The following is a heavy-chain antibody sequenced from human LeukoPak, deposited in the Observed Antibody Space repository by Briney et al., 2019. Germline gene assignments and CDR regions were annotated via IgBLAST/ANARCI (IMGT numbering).Heavy chain of an antibody. V-gene: IGHV3-7*01. J-gene: IGHJ4*02. CDR1: GFTFSSYW. D-gene: IGHD2-8*01. Sequence: GGSLRLSCAASGFTFSSYWMSWVRQAPGKGLEWVANIKQDGREKYYVDSVKGRFTVSRDNAKDSLYLQMNSLRAEDTAVYYCARDVILYCTNGVCYRGGSDYWGQGTLVTVSS. CDR3: ARDVILYCTNGVCYRGGSDY. CDR2: IKQDGREK.